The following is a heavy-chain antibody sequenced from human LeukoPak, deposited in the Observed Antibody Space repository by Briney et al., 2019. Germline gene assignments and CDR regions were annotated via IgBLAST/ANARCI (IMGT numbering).Heavy chain of an antibody. CDR1: GYTFTGYY. D-gene: IGHD6-6*01. V-gene: IGHV1-2*02. J-gene: IGHJ3*02. CDR3: ARRRSSIAARDAFDI. CDR2: INPNSGGT. Sequence: ASVKVSCKASGYTFTGYYMHWARQAPGQGLEWMGWINPNSGGTNYAQKFQGRVTMTRDTSISTAYMELSRLRSDDTAVYYCARRRSSIAARDAFDIWGQGTMVTVSS.